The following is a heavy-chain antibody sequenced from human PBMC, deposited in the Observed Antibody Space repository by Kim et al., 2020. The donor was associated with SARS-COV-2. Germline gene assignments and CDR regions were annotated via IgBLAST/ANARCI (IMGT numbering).Heavy chain of an antibody. V-gene: IGHV3-15*01. J-gene: IGHJ6*02. CDR1: GFTFSNAW. Sequence: GGSLRLSCAASGFTFSNAWMSWVRQAPGKGLEWVGRIKSKTDGGTTDYAAPVKGRFTISRDDSKNTLYLQMNSLKTEDTAVYYCTTERTAAGQTRYYYYGMDVWGQGTTVTVSS. CDR2: IKSKTDGGTT. CDR3: TTERTAAGQTRYYYYGMDV. D-gene: IGHD6-13*01.